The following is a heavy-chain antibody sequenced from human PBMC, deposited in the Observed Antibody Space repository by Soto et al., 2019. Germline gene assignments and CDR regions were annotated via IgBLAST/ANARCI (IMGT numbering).Heavy chain of an antibody. CDR1: GFTFSSYA. D-gene: IGHD3-16*01. V-gene: IGHV3-30-3*01. J-gene: IGHJ6*02. Sequence: PGGSLRLSCAASGFTFSSYAMHWVRQAPGKGLEWVAVISYDGSNKYYADSVKGRFTISRDNSKNTLYLQMNSLRAEDTAVYYCARDLYHLGMFYYYYGMGVWGQGTTVTVSS. CDR2: ISYDGSNK. CDR3: ARDLYHLGMFYYYYGMGV.